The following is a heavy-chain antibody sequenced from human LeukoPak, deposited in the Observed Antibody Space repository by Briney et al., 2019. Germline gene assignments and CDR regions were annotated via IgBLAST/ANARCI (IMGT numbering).Heavy chain of an antibody. CDR3: ARELGSGSYYPENWFDP. V-gene: IGHV4-39*07. J-gene: IGHJ5*02. CDR1: GGSISSSSYY. Sequence: SETLSLTCTVSGGSISSSSYYWGWIRQPPGKGLEWIGSIYYSGSTCYNPSLKSRVTISVDTSKNQFSLKLSSVTAADTAVYYCARELGSGSYYPENWFDPWGQGTLVTVSS. D-gene: IGHD3-10*01. CDR2: IYYSGST.